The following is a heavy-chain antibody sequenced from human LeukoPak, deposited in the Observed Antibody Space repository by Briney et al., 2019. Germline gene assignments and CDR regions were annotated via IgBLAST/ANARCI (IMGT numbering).Heavy chain of an antibody. CDR3: ARGEVALNWFDP. J-gene: IGHJ5*02. Sequence: PSETLSLTCTVSGGSISSYYWTWIRQPPGKGLEWIAYIYYSGSTNYNPSLKSRVTISVDKSKNHFSLKLRSVTAADTAVYYCARGEVALNWFDPWGQGTLVTVSS. CDR2: IYYSGST. CDR1: GGSISSYY. V-gene: IGHV4-59*01. D-gene: IGHD2-15*01.